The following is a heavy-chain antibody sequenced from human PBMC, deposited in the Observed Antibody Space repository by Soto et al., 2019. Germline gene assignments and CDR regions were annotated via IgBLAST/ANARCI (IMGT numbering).Heavy chain of an antibody. Sequence: ASVKVSCKTSGYTFVDYFIHWVRQAPGQGLDWVGVINPSGRTTSYAQKFLGRVTMTRDASTATVYMELNSLRSEDTAVYYCARDLDVTTVTTSFNSWGQGTLVTVSS. D-gene: IGHD4-17*01. CDR1: GYTFVDYF. CDR2: INPSGRTT. J-gene: IGHJ5*01. V-gene: IGHV1-46*01. CDR3: ARDLDVTTVTTSFNS.